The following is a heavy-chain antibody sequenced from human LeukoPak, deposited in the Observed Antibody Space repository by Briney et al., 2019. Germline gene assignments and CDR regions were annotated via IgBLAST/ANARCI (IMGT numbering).Heavy chain of an antibody. V-gene: IGHV3-23*01. CDR2: ISASGGS. Sequence: PGGSLRLSCAASGFTFSSYSMNWVRQAPGKGLEWVSGISASGGSYYADSVKGRFTVSRDISKNTLYLQMNSLRAEDTAVYFCAREPRDCTGGTCQSAGGCYFYYWSQGTLVTVSS. CDR1: GFTFSSYS. D-gene: IGHD2-15*01. CDR3: AREPRDCTGGTCQSAGGCYFYY. J-gene: IGHJ4*02.